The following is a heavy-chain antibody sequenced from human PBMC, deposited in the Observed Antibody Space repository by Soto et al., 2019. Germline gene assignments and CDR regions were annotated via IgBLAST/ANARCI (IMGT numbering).Heavy chain of an antibody. V-gene: IGHV4-31*03. J-gene: IGHJ4*02. CDR2: IYYSGST. CDR3: ARDALGGTPDY. D-gene: IGHD3-3*01. CDR1: GGSISSGGYY. Sequence: QVQLQESGPGLVKPSQTLSLTCTVSGGSISSGGYYWSWIRQHPGKGLEWIGYIYYSGSTYYNPSLKSRVTVSVDTSKNQFSRELSSVTAADTAVYYCARDALGGTPDYWGQGTLVTVSS.